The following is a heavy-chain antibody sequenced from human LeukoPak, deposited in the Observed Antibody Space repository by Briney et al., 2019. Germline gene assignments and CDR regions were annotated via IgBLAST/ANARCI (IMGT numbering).Heavy chain of an antibody. Sequence: KPSETLSLTCTASGGSISSYYWSWIRQPPGKGLEWIGYMYYSGSTNYNPSLKSRVTISVDTSKNQFSLKLSSATAADTAMYYCARGQAGSLLDYWGQGILVTVSS. CDR2: MYYSGST. V-gene: IGHV4-59*01. D-gene: IGHD6-13*01. J-gene: IGHJ4*02. CDR3: ARGQAGSLLDY. CDR1: GGSISSYY.